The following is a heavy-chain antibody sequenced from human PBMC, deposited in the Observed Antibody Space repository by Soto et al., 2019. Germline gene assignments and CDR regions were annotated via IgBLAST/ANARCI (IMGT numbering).Heavy chain of an antibody. D-gene: IGHD3-9*01. Sequence: QITLKESGPALVKDTQPLTLTCAFSGFSRSATGVSVGWIRQPPGKALEWLALVFWDDEKRYSPSLRNRLTITKDTSKNQVVLTMTNVDPADTATFYCAHSSRYAAFDIWGQGTLVTVSS. J-gene: IGHJ3*02. CDR3: AHSSRYAAFDI. CDR2: VFWDDEK. V-gene: IGHV2-5*02. CDR1: GFSRSATGVS.